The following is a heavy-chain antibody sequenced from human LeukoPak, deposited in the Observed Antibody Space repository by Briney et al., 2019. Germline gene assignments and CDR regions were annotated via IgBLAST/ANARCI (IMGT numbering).Heavy chain of an antibody. CDR2: IYSGGST. D-gene: IGHD6-13*01. V-gene: IGHV3-66*02. CDR1: GFTVSSTY. Sequence: GGSLRLSCAASGFTVSSTYMSWVRQAPGKGLEWVSVIYSGGSTYYADSVKGRFTISRDNSKNTLYLEMNSLRAEDTAVYYCARDSNYDYRGQGTLVTVSS. J-gene: IGHJ4*02. CDR3: ARDSNYDY.